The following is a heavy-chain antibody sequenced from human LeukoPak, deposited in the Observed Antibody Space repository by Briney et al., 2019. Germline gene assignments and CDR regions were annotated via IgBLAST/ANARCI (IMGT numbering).Heavy chain of an antibody. J-gene: IGHJ5*02. CDR3: ARDMIRLVSP. CDR1: GGSFSGYY. D-gene: IGHD3-16*01. Sequence: SETLSLTCAVYGGSFSGYYWSWIRQPPGKGLEWIREINHSGSTNYNPSLKSRVTISVDTSKNQFSLKLSSVTAADTAVYYCARDMIRLVSPWGQGTLVTVSS. CDR2: INHSGST. V-gene: IGHV4-34*01.